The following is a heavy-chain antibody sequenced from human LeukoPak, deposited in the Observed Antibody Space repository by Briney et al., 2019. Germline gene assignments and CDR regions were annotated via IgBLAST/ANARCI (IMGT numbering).Heavy chain of an antibody. J-gene: IGHJ4*02. Sequence: ASVKVSCKASGYTFTGYYMHWVRQAPGQGLEWMGWINPNSGGTNYAQKFQGRVTMTRDTSISTAYMELSRLRSEDTAVYYCARSGGSGSYYILFDYWGQGTLVTVSS. D-gene: IGHD3-10*01. V-gene: IGHV1-2*02. CDR2: INPNSGGT. CDR3: ARSGGSGSYYILFDY. CDR1: GYTFTGYY.